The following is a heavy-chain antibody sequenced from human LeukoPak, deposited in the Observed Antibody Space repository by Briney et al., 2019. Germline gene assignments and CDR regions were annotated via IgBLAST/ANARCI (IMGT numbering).Heavy chain of an antibody. CDR2: ISYDGSNK. CDR1: GFTFSSYG. CDR3: AKDRGYSGYGEYYFDY. Sequence: GRSLRLSCAASGFTFSSYGMYWVRQAPGKGLEWVAVISYDGSNKYYADSVKGRFTISRDNSKNTLYLQMNSLRAEDTAVYYCAKDRGYSGYGEYYFDYWGQGTLVTVSS. J-gene: IGHJ4*02. D-gene: IGHD5-12*01. V-gene: IGHV3-30*18.